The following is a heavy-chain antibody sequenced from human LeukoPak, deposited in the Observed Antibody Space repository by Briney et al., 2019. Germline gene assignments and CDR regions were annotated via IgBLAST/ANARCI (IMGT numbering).Heavy chain of an antibody. Sequence: ASVKVSCKASGYTFTGCYMHWVRQAPGQGLEWMGWINPNSGGTNYAQKFQGRVTMTRDTSISTAYMELSRLRSDDTAVYYCARDGWGNDYVWGSYEDYWGQGTLVTVSS. CDR2: INPNSGGT. CDR1: GYTFTGCY. CDR3: ARDGWGNDYVWGSYEDY. J-gene: IGHJ4*02. V-gene: IGHV1-2*02. D-gene: IGHD3-16*01.